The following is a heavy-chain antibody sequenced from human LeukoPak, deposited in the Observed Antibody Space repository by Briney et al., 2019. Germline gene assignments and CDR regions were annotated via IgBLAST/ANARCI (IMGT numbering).Heavy chain of an antibody. J-gene: IGHJ4*02. D-gene: IGHD6-25*01. CDR2: IWYDGSNK. CDR3: ARGLEHPAAGGFDY. Sequence: PGRSLRLSCAASGFTFSSYGMHWVRQAPGKGLEGVAVIWYDGSNKYYADSVKGRFTISRDNSKNTLYLQMNSLRAEDTAVYYCARGLEHPAAGGFDYWGQGTLVTVSS. CDR1: GFTFSSYG. V-gene: IGHV3-33*01.